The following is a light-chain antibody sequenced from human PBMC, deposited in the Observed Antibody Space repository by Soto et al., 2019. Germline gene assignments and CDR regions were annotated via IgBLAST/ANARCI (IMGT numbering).Light chain of an antibody. Sequence: DIQMTQSPSFLSASLGDRVTITCRASQTISSFLYWYQQRPGKAPKLLIYATSNLHSGVPSRFIGAGSGTDFTLTINSLQPEDFATYYCQQSYSTPYTFGQGTKL. J-gene: IGKJ2*01. CDR1: QTISSF. CDR3: QQSYSTPYT. V-gene: IGKV1-39*01. CDR2: ATS.